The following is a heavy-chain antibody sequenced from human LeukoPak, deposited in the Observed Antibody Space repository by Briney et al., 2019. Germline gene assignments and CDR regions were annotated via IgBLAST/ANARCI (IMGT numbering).Heavy chain of an antibody. J-gene: IGHJ5*02. Sequence: ASVKVSCKASGYTFTGYYMHWVRQAPGQGLEWMGWINPNSGGTNCAQKFQGRVTMTRDTSISTAYMELSRLRSDDTAVYYCARAPPFYYYDSSGYQWWFDPWGQGTLVTVSS. CDR1: GYTFTGYY. D-gene: IGHD3-22*01. V-gene: IGHV1-2*02. CDR3: ARAPPFYYYDSSGYQWWFDP. CDR2: INPNSGGT.